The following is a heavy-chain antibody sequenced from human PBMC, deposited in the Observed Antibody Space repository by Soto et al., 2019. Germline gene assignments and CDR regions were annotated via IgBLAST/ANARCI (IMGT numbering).Heavy chain of an antibody. J-gene: IGHJ4*02. CDR3: AKARNYPRDQFHY. CDR1: GFTFSDYY. CDR2: ISSSSSYT. V-gene: IGHV3-11*06. Sequence: PGGSLRLSCAASGFTFSDYYMSWIRQAPGKGLEWVSYISSSSSYTNYADSVKGRFTISRDNAKNSLYLQMNSLRAEDTAVYYCAKARNYPRDQFHYWGQGTLVTVSS. D-gene: IGHD1-7*01.